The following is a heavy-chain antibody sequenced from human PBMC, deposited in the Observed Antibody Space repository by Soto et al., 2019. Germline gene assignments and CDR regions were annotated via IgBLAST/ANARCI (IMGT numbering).Heavy chain of an antibody. J-gene: IGHJ6*03. CDR3: ARVGIVVVPAALRGYYMDG. CDR2: IYYSGST. D-gene: IGHD2-2*01. Sequence: QVQLQESGPGLVKPSETLSLTCTVSGGSISSYYWSWIRQPPGKGLEWIGYIYYSGSTNYNPSLKSRVTISVDTSKNQFFLKLSSVTAADTAVYYCARVGIVVVPAALRGYYMDGWGKGTTVTVSS. V-gene: IGHV4-59*01. CDR1: GGSISSYY.